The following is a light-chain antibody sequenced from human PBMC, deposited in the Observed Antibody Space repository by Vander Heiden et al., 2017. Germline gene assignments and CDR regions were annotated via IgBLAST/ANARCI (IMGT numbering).Light chain of an antibody. Sequence: SVLTQPPSASVTPRQRVTISCSGRSSNLGSNSVYWYQQVTGTAPTLLSYTDNQRPSGVPDRFSGSKSGTSASLAISGLRAEDEADYYCASWDDNMGCPIFGGGTRLTVL. CDR2: TDN. J-gene: IGLJ2*01. V-gene: IGLV1-47*01. CDR1: SSNLGSNS. CDR3: ASWDDNMGCPI.